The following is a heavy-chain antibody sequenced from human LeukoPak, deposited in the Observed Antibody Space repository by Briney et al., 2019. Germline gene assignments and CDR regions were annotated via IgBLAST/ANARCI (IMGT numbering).Heavy chain of an antibody. CDR2: INTDGSST. CDR3: ARASYYDFWSGYYANY. CDR1: GFTFSSYW. J-gene: IGHJ4*02. Sequence: GGSLRLSWAASGFTFSSYWMHWVRQAPGKGLVWVSRINTDGSSTSYADSVKGRFTISRDNAKNTLYLQMNSLRAEDTAVYYCARASYYDFWSGYYANYWGQGTLVTVSS. V-gene: IGHV3-74*01. D-gene: IGHD3-3*01.